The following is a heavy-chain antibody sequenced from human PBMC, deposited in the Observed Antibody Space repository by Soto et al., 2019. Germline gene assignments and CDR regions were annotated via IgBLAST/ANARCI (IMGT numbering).Heavy chain of an antibody. J-gene: IGHJ4*02. CDR2: ISYDGSNK. V-gene: IGHV3-30*18. CDR1: GFTFSSYG. Sequence: GGSLRLSCAASGFTFSSYGMDWVRQAPGKGLEWVAVISYDGSNKYYADSVKGRFTISRDNSKNTLYLQMNSLRAEDTAVYYCAKLIVGVAARPPFDYWGQGTLVTVSS. CDR3: AKLIVGVAARPPFDY. D-gene: IGHD6-6*01.